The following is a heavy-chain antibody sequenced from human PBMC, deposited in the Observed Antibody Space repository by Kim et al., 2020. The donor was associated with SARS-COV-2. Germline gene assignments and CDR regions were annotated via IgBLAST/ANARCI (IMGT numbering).Heavy chain of an antibody. J-gene: IGHJ4*02. CDR3: ASSRAYFDS. D-gene: IGHD3-10*01. Sequence: GGSLRLSCAASGFTFSIYSMNWVRQAPGRGLEWVSYITGDSNTIYYADSVKGRFTTSRDNAKSALFLQMNSLRDEDTAVYYCASSRAYFDSWGQGTLVTVSS. CDR1: GFTFSIYS. V-gene: IGHV3-48*02. CDR2: ITGDSNTI.